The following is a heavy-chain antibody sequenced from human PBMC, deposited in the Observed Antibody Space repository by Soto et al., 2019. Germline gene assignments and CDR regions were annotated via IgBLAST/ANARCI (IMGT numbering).Heavy chain of an antibody. CDR1: GFTFSSYR. CDR3: ARVGLGDYYMDV. CDR2: ISSSSSYI. D-gene: IGHD3-16*01. V-gene: IGHV3-21*01. J-gene: IGHJ6*03. Sequence: GGSLRLSCAASGFTFSSYRMNWVRQAPGKGLEWVSSISSSSSYIYYADSVKGRFTISRDNAKNSLYLQMNSLRAEDTAVYYCARVGLGDYYMDVWGKGTTVTVSS.